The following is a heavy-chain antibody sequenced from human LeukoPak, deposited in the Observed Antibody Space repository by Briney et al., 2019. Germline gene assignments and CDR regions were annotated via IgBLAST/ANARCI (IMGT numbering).Heavy chain of an antibody. CDR2: IWYGGSNK. Sequence: PGRSLRLSCAASGFTFSSYGMHWVRQAPGKGLEWVAVIWYGGSNKYYADSVKGRFTISRDNSKNTLYLQMNSLRAEDTAVYYCARDGYDILTGYYPGRWFDPWGQGTLVTVSS. J-gene: IGHJ5*02. V-gene: IGHV3-33*01. D-gene: IGHD3-9*01. CDR1: GFTFSSYG. CDR3: ARDGYDILTGYYPGRWFDP.